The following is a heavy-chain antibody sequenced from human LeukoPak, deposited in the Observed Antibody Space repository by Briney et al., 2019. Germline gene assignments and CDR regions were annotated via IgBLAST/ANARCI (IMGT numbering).Heavy chain of an antibody. CDR1: GFTFSSYA. CDR3: ASAGRDSSGWSYFDY. Sequence: PGGSLRLSCAASGFTFSSYAMHWVRQAPGKGLEWVAVISYDGSNKYYADSVKGRFTISRDNSKNTLYLQMNSLRAEDTAVYYCASAGRDSSGWSYFDYWGQGTLATVSS. CDR2: ISYDGSNK. J-gene: IGHJ4*02. D-gene: IGHD6-19*01. V-gene: IGHV3-30-3*01.